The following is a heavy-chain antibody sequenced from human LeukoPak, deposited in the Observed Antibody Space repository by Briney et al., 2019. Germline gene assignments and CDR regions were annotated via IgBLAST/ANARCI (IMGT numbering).Heavy chain of an antibody. CDR3: AREEDCSGGSCYHDAFDI. CDR2: ISGSGGST. V-gene: IGHV3-23*01. D-gene: IGHD2-15*01. Sequence: PGGSLRLSCAASRFTFSSYAMSWVRQAPGKGLEWVSAISGSGGSTYYADSVKGRFTISRDNSKKTLYLQMNSLRAEDTAVYYCAREEDCSGGSCYHDAFDIWGQGTMVTVSS. CDR1: RFTFSSYA. J-gene: IGHJ3*02.